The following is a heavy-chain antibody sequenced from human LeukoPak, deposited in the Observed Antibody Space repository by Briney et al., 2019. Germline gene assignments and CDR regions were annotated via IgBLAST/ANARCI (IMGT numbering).Heavy chain of an antibody. Sequence: SETLSLTCSVSIGSISSSKWWSWVRQSPVKGLEWIGEIYLYGTTNYNPSFTSRVTMSVDRSRNQFSLKLTSVTAADTAVYYCARDRHYYDSSGYYAGFDYWGQGTLVTVSS. CDR3: ARDRHYYDSSGYYAGFDY. V-gene: IGHV4-4*02. J-gene: IGHJ4*02. D-gene: IGHD3-22*01. CDR2: IYLYGTT. CDR1: IGSISSSKW.